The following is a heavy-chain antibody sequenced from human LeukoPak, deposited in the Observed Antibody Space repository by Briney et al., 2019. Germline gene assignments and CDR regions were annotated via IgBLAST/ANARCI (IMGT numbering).Heavy chain of an antibody. Sequence: GASVKVSCKASGYTFTSYGISWVRQAPGQGLEWMGWINPNSGGTNYAQKFQGRVTMTRDTSISTAYMELSRLRSDDTAVYYCAREEIIVGATTGNWFDPWGQGTLVTVSS. D-gene: IGHD1-26*01. CDR1: GYTFTSYG. J-gene: IGHJ5*02. CDR2: INPNSGGT. V-gene: IGHV1-2*02. CDR3: AREEIIVGATTGNWFDP.